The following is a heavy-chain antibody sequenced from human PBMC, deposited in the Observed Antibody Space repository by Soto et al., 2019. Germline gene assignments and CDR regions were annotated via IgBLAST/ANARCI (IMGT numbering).Heavy chain of an antibody. CDR2: VYRTGST. D-gene: IGHD3-22*01. Sequence: SETLSLTCAVSGGSISTSNWWSWVRQPPGKGLEWIGEVYRTGSTNYNPSLESRLTISVDKSKNQFSLKLTSVTAADTAVYYCAGPYYDRALGFDPWGQGTLVTVSS. CDR1: GGSISTSNW. J-gene: IGHJ5*02. V-gene: IGHV4-4*02. CDR3: AGPYYDRALGFDP.